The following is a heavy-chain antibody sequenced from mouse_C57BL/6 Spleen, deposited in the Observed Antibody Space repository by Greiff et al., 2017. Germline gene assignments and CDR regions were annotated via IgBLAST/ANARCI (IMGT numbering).Heavy chain of an antibody. J-gene: IGHJ2*01. CDR2: IYPGSGST. CDR3: ASYYGNQQYYFDD. Sequence: VQLQQPGAELVKPGASVKMSCKASGYTFTSYWITWVKQRPGQGLEWIGDIYPGSGSTNYNETFKSKATLTVDTSSSTAYMQLSSLTSEDSAVYYCASYYGNQQYYFDDWGQGTTLTVSS. D-gene: IGHD2-10*01. V-gene: IGHV1-55*01. CDR1: GYTFTSYW.